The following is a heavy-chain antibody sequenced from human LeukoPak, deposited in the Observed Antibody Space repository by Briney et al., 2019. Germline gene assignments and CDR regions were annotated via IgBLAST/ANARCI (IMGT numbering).Heavy chain of an antibody. J-gene: IGHJ5*02. V-gene: IGHV4-31*03. D-gene: IGHD2-21*02. CDR1: GGSISSGGHY. CDR3: AREGPAYCGGDCSDQHWFDP. Sequence: SQTLSLTCTVSGGSISSGGHYWSWIRQHPGKGLEWIGYIYYSGSTYYNPSLKSRVTISVDTSKNQFSLKLSSVTAADTAVYYYAREGPAYCGGDCSDQHWFDPWGQGTLVTVSS. CDR2: IYYSGST.